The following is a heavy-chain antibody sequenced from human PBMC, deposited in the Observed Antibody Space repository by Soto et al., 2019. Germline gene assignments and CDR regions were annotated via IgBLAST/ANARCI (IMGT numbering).Heavy chain of an antibody. J-gene: IGHJ4*02. CDR2: ISGSGGST. Sequence: PGGSLRLSCAASGFTFSSYAMSWVRQAPGKGLEWVSAISGSGGSTYYADSVKGRFTISRDNSKNTLYLQMNSLRAEDTAVYYCAKDPDRFLEWLLYRLYFDYWGQGTLVTVSS. D-gene: IGHD3-3*01. CDR3: AKDPDRFLEWLLYRLYFDY. CDR1: GFTFSSYA. V-gene: IGHV3-23*01.